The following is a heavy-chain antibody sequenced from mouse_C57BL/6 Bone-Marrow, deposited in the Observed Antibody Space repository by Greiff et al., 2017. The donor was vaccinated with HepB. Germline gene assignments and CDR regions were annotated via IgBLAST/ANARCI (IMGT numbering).Heavy chain of an antibody. CDR3: ASSDGYYYAMDY. CDR1: GYTFTSYY. CDR2: IYPGSGNT. D-gene: IGHD2-3*01. Sequence: VKLQESGPELVKPGASVKISCKASGYTFTSYYIHWVKQRPGQGLEWIGGIYPGSGNTKYNEKFKGKATLTADTSSSTAYMQLSSLTSEDSAVYYGASSDGYYYAMDYWGQGTSLTVSS. J-gene: IGHJ4*01. V-gene: IGHV1-66*01.